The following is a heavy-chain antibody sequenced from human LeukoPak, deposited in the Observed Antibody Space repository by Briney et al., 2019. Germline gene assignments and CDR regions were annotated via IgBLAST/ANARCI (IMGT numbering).Heavy chain of an antibody. CDR2: ISHSGNT. V-gene: IGHV4-30-2*01. Sequence: PSETLSLTCAVSGGHISSASYSWSWIRQPPGKGLEWIGCISHSGNTYYHPSLKSRVTISMDRSKNRFSLKLSSVTAADTAVYYCARDWGTFRPGEGSAFDIWGQGTMVTVSS. CDR1: GGHISSASYS. CDR3: ARDWGTFRPGEGSAFDI. D-gene: IGHD3-16*01. J-gene: IGHJ3*02.